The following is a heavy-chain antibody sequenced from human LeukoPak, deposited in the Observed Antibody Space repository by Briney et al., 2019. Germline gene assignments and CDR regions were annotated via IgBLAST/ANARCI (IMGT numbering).Heavy chain of an antibody. CDR1: GGSIGSGGYY. J-gene: IGHJ6*02. CDR2: IYYSGST. Sequence: SETLSLTCTVSGGSIGSGGYYWSWIRQHPGKGLEWIGYIYYSGSTYYNPSLKSRVTISVDTSKNQFSLKLSSVTAADTAVYYCARSLDTSYALYYYYYGMDVWGQGTTVTVSS. D-gene: IGHD2-2*01. V-gene: IGHV4-31*03. CDR3: ARSLDTSYALYYYYYGMDV.